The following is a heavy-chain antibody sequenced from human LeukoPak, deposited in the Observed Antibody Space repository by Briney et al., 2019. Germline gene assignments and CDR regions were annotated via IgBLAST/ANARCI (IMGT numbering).Heavy chain of an antibody. Sequence: SGPALMKPTQTLTLTCTFSGFSLSTSGMCVSWIRQPPGKALEWLARIDWDDDKYYSTSLKTRLTISKDTSKNQVVLTMTNMDPVDTATYYCARIKIAGDYRRRAFDFWGRGTMVTVSS. CDR1: GFSLSTSGMC. J-gene: IGHJ3*01. CDR3: ARIKIAGDYRRRAFDF. D-gene: IGHD4-17*01. CDR2: IDWDDDK. V-gene: IGHV2-70*11.